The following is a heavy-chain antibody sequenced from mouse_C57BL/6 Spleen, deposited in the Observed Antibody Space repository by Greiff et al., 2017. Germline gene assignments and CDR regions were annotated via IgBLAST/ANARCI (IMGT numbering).Heavy chain of an antibody. D-gene: IGHD2-4*01. CDR3: AYDYIYAMDY. CDR1: GYTFTSYG. J-gene: IGHJ4*01. Sequence: QVQLQQSGAELARPGASVKLSCKASGYTFTSYGISWVKQRTGQGLEWIGEIYPRSGNTYYNEKFKGKATLTADKSSSTAYMELRSLTSEDSAVYFCAYDYIYAMDYWGQGTSVTVSS. CDR2: IYPRSGNT. V-gene: IGHV1-81*01.